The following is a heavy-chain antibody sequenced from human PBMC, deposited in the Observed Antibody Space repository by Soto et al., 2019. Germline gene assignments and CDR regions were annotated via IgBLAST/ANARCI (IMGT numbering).Heavy chain of an antibody. J-gene: IGHJ6*02. CDR2: MHYSWST. CDR3: ARGEGYALDV. V-gene: IGHV4-30-4*01. CDR1: GGSLSSDDYY. D-gene: IGHD1-26*01. Sequence: QVQLQESGPGLVKPSQTLSLTCTVSGGSLSSDDYYWSWIRQPPGKGLEWIAYMHYSWSTYYDPSLKSRVAISVDTSKNQFSLKLSSVTAADTAVYYCARGEGYALDVWGQGTTVTVSS.